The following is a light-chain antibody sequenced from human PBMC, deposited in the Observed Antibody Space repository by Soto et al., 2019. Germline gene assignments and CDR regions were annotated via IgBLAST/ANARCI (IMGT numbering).Light chain of an antibody. CDR2: GAS. CDR3: QQYGSSPRGT. Sequence: EIVLTQSPVTLSLSPGERAALSCRASQSVSSSYLAWYQQKPGQAPRLLIYGASSRATGIPDRFSGSGSGTDFTLTISRLEPEDFAVYYCQQYGSSPRGTFGQGTKVDI. V-gene: IGKV3-20*01. J-gene: IGKJ1*01. CDR1: QSVSSSY.